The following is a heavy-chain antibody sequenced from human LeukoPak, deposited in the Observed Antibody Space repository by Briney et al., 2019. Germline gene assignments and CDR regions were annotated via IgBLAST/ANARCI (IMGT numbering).Heavy chain of an antibody. CDR2: IGTAGDT. J-gene: IGHJ3*02. D-gene: IGHD2/OR15-2a*01. Sequence: GGSLRLSCAASGFTFSSYDMHWVRHATGKGLEWVSAIGTAGDTYYPGSVKGRFTISRENAKNSLYLQMNSLRAGDTAVYYCARGSFDSDAFDIWGQGTMVTVSS. CDR1: GFTFSSYD. V-gene: IGHV3-13*01. CDR3: ARGSFDSDAFDI.